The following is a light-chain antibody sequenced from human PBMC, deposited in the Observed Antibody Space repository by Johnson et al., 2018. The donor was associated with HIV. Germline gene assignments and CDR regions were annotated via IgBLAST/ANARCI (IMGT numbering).Light chain of an antibody. Sequence: QSVLTQPPSMSAAPGQKVTISCSGCSSNIGNNYVSWYQLLPGTAPKLLIFVNTKRPSGIPARFSGSQSGTSATLGITGLQTGDEADYYCGTWDSCLSVYVFGTGTKVTVL. CDR2: VNT. V-gene: IGLV1-51*01. CDR1: SSNIGNNY. CDR3: GTWDSCLSVYV. J-gene: IGLJ1*01.